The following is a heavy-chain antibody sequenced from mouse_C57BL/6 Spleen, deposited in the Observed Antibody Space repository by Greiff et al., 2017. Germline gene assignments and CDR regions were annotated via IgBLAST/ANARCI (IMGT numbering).Heavy chain of an antibody. J-gene: IGHJ4*01. CDR1: GYSITSDY. CDR3: ARYRTTVVAGDAMDY. D-gene: IGHD1-1*01. Sequence: EVMLVESGPGLAKPSQTLSLTCSVTGYSITSDYWNWIRKFPGNKLEYMGYISYSGSTYYNPSLKSRISITRDTSKNQYYLQLNSVTTEDTATYYCARYRTTVVAGDAMDYWGQGTSVTVSS. CDR2: ISYSGST. V-gene: IGHV3-8*01.